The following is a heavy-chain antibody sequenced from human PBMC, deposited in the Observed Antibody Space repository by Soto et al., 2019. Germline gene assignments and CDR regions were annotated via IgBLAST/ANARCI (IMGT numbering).Heavy chain of an antibody. J-gene: IGHJ6*02. Sequence: QVQLVQSGAEVKKPGSSVKVSCKASGGTFSSYAISWVRQAPGQGLEWMGGIIPIFGTADYAQKFQGRVTIPADEPXSTAYMELSSLRSEDTAVYYCASVETQRYYYGMDVWGQGTTVTVSS. CDR2: IIPIFGTA. V-gene: IGHV1-69*12. D-gene: IGHD2-15*01. CDR3: ASVETQRYYYGMDV. CDR1: GGTFSSYA.